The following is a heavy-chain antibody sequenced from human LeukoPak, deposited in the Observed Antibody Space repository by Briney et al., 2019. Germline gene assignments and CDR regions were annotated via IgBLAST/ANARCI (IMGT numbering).Heavy chain of an antibody. CDR3: ARHGQGYCSGGSCKNWFDP. V-gene: IGHV5-10-1*01. CDR1: GYSFTSYW. J-gene: IGHJ5*02. D-gene: IGHD2-15*01. Sequence: GESLKISCKGSGYSFTSYWISWVRQMPGKGLEWMGRIDPSDSYTNYSPSFQGHVTISADKSIGTAYLQWSSLKASDTAMYYCARHGQGYCSGGSCKNWFDPWGQGTLVTVSS. CDR2: IDPSDSYT.